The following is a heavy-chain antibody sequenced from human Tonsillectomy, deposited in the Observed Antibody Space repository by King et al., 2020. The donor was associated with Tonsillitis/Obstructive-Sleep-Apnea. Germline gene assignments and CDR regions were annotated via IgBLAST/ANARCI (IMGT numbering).Heavy chain of an antibody. J-gene: IGHJ4*02. D-gene: IGHD2-15*01. CDR3: AHKTALGYCSGGSCYSVSYFDY. V-gene: IGHV2-5*02. CDR2: IYWDDDK. Sequence: NLKESGPTLVRPTQTLTLTCTFSGFSLSTSGVGVGWIRQPPGKALEWLALIYWDDDKRYSPSLKSRLTITKDTSKNQVVLTMTSMDPVDTATYYCAHKTALGYCSGGSCYSVSYFDYWGQGTLVTVSS. CDR1: GFSLSTSGVG.